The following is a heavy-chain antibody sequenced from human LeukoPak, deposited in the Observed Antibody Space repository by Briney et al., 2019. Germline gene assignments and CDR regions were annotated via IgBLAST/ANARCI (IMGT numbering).Heavy chain of an antibody. J-gene: IGHJ4*02. CDR1: GYSISSGYY. CDR3: VRDSGYPLDY. CDR2: IYHSGNT. V-gene: IGHV4-38-2*02. D-gene: IGHD3-22*01. Sequence: SETLSLTCTVSGYSISSGYYWGWIRPPPGKGLEWIGSIYHSGNTYYNPSLNSRVTIPVDTSKNQFSLKLSSVTAADTAVYYCVRDSGYPLDYWGQGTLVTVSS.